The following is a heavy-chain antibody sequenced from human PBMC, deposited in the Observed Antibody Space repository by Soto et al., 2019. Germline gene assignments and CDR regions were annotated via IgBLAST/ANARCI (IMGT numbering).Heavy chain of an antibody. J-gene: IGHJ4*02. CDR3: ASGDLTAGELFFAY. V-gene: IGHV1-18*01. D-gene: IGHD3-10*01. CDR2: ISAYNGNT. Sequence: GASVKVSCKASGYTFTSYGISWVRQAPGQGLEWMGWISAYNGNTNYAQKLQGRVTMTTDTSTSTAYMELRSLRSDDTAVYYCASGDLTAGELFFAYWGQGSLVTVSS. CDR1: GYTFTSYG.